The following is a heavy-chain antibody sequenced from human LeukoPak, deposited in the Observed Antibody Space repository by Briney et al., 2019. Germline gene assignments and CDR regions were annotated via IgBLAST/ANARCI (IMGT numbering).Heavy chain of an antibody. D-gene: IGHD3-22*01. CDR2: IYPGDSDT. CDR3: TTSYYYDSNTMGN. Sequence: RGESLKISCKGSGYNFINYWIGWVRQMPGKGLEWMGIIYPGDSDTTYSPSFQGQITISADKSISTAYLQWSRLKASDTAMYFCTTSYYYDSNTMGNWGQGTLVTVSS. V-gene: IGHV5-51*01. CDR1: GYNFINYW. J-gene: IGHJ4*02.